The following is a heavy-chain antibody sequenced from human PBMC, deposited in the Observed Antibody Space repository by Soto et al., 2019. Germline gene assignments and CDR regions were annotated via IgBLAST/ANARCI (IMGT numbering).Heavy chain of an antibody. J-gene: IGHJ5*02. CDR2: INAGYGNT. D-gene: IGHD3-10*01. CDR3: ARGGEWMP. Sequence: QVQLVQSGAEVKKPGASVKVSCKASGYTFTNYAIHWVRQAPGQRLEWMGWINAGYGNTKYSQKLQGRVTITRDTSANTAYMELSSLRSEDTAVYYCARGGEWMPWGQGTLVTVSS. CDR1: GYTFTNYA. V-gene: IGHV1-3*01.